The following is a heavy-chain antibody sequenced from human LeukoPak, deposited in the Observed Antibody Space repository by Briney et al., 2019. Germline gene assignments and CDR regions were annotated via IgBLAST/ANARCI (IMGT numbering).Heavy chain of an antibody. CDR1: GDISHY. D-gene: IGHD1-26*01. CDR2: IYFSGSV. Sequence: SETLSLTYTVSGDISHYWGWIRQPPGKGLECIGSIYFSGSVYYNPSLRSRVTISLDTSTKQLSLKLNSVTAADTAIYYCAKHNGGGIVSYVAPGPPDYFDHWGQGALVTVSS. J-gene: IGHJ4*02. V-gene: IGHV4-39*01. CDR3: AKHNGGGIVSYVAPGPPDYFDH.